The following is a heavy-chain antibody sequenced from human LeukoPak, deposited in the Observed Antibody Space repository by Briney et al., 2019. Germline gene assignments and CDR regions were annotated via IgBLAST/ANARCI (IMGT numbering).Heavy chain of an antibody. D-gene: IGHD1-26*01. CDR2: ISGSGGST. CDR3: ARGPFYSGSYHYYYYYYMDV. CDR1: GFTFSNYA. Sequence: GGSLRLSCAASGFTFSNYAMSWVRQAPGKGLEWVSAISGSGGSTYYADSVKGRFTISRDNSKNTLYLQMNSLRSEDTAVYYCARGPFYSGSYHYYYYYYMDVWGKGTTVTISS. V-gene: IGHV3-23*01. J-gene: IGHJ6*03.